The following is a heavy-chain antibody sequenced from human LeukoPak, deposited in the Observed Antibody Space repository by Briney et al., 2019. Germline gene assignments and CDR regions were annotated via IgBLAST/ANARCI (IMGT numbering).Heavy chain of an antibody. Sequence: PGGSLRLSCAASGFTFSTYEMNWVRQAPGKGLEWVSYISSSGSTIYYADSVKGRFTISRDNAKNSLYLQMNSLRAEDTAVYYCARAGGSDTAMVTGLDYWGQGTLVTVSS. CDR1: GFTFSTYE. J-gene: IGHJ4*02. V-gene: IGHV3-48*03. CDR2: ISSSGSTI. D-gene: IGHD5-18*01. CDR3: ARAGGSDTAMVTGLDY.